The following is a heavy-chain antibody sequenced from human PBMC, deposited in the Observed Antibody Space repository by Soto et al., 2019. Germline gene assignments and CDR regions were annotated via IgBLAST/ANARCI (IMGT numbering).Heavy chain of an antibody. Sequence: GGSLRLSCAASGFTVSSNYMSWVRQAPGKGLEWVSVIYSGGSTYYADSVKGRFTISRDNSENTLYLQMNSLRAEDTAVYYCARARTVPYYFDYWGQGTLVTVSS. V-gene: IGHV3-53*01. CDR1: GFTVSSNY. J-gene: IGHJ4*02. CDR3: ARARTVPYYFDY. D-gene: IGHD2-2*01. CDR2: IYSGGST.